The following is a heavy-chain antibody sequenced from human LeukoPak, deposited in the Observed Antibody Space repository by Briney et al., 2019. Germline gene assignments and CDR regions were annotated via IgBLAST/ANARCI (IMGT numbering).Heavy chain of an antibody. V-gene: IGHV4-59*01. CDR3: ASYGDYDNWFDP. Sequence: SETLSLTSTVPGGSISSYYWSWIRQPPGKGLERIGYIYYSGSTKYNPSLKSRVTISVDTYKHQFSLKLSSVTAADTAVYYCASYGDYDNWFDPWGQGTLVTVSS. CDR2: IYYSGST. J-gene: IGHJ5*02. CDR1: GGSISSYY. D-gene: IGHD4-17*01.